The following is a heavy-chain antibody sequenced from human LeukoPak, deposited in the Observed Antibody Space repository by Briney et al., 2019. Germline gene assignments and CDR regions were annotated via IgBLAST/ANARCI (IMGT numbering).Heavy chain of an antibody. CDR2: IYYSGST. J-gene: IGHJ1*01. Sequence: SQTLSLTCTVSGGSISSGGYYWSWIRQHPGKGLEWIGYIYYSGSTYYNPSLKSRVTISVDTSKNQFSLKLSSVTAADTAVYYCARDRGYCSGGSCYSALHFQHWGQGTLVTVSS. CDR1: GGSISSGGYY. CDR3: ARDRGYCSGGSCYSALHFQH. V-gene: IGHV4-31*03. D-gene: IGHD2-15*01.